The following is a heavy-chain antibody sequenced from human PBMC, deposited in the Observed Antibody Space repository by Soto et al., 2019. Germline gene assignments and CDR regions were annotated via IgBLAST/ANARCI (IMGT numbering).Heavy chain of an antibody. Sequence: QEQLQESGPRLVKPSEILSLTCSVSGGSISNYHWSWIRQPPGKGLEWIGYISYTGSTNYSPSLKSRVTMLLATSKKQFSLKLSSVTAADTAVYYCARVAADAYWSGYDDYWGQGTLVTVSS. D-gene: IGHD3-3*01. CDR3: ARVAADAYWSGYDDY. V-gene: IGHV4-59*01. CDR2: ISYTGST. CDR1: GGSISNYH. J-gene: IGHJ4*02.